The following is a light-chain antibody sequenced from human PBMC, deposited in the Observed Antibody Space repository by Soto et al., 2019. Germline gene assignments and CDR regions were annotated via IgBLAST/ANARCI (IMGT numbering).Light chain of an antibody. CDR2: SNN. J-gene: IGLJ2*01. CDR3: TTWDDSVNGVV. Sequence: QTVVTQPPSASGTPGQRVTISCSGSSSNIGRNTVNWYQQLPGTAPKLLIYSNNQRPSGVPDRFSGSKSGTSASLAISGLQSGDEADYYCTTWDDSVNGVVFGGGTKVTVL. CDR1: SSNIGRNT. V-gene: IGLV1-44*01.